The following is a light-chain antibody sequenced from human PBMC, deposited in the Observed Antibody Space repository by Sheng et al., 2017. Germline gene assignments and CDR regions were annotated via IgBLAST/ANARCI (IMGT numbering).Light chain of an antibody. Sequence: QYALTQPASVSGSPGQSITISCTGTSSDVGGYNYVSWYQHHPGKAPKLMIYDVNKRPSGISNRFSGSKSGNTASLTISGLQAEDEADYFCSSYTSSNSWVFGGGTKLTVL. CDR1: SSDVGGYNY. CDR2: DVN. CDR3: SSYTSSNSWV. V-gene: IGLV2-14*03. J-gene: IGLJ3*02.